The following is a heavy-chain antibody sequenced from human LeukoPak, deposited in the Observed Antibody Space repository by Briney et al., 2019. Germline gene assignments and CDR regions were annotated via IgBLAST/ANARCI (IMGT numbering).Heavy chain of an antibody. Sequence: GASVKVSCKASGYTFTGYYMHWVRQAPGQGLEWMGWINPNSGGTNYAQKFQGRVTMTRDTSISTAYMELSRLRSDDPAVYYCARVDIVVVPAAIQLWWAFDYWGQGTLVTVSS. CDR3: ARVDIVVVPAAIQLWWAFDY. CDR2: INPNSGGT. D-gene: IGHD2-2*01. V-gene: IGHV1-2*02. CDR1: GYTFTGYY. J-gene: IGHJ4*02.